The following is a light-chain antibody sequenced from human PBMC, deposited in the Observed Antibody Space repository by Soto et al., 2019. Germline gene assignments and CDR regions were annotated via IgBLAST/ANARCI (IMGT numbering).Light chain of an antibody. V-gene: IGLV2-14*01. Sequence: QSALTQPTSVSGSPGQSITISCTGTSSDVGGYNYVSWYQQHPGKAPKLMIYDVSNRPSGVSNRFSGSKSGNTASLTISGLQAEDEADYYCSSYTSSSTPHVVFGGGTKLTVL. J-gene: IGLJ2*01. CDR1: SSDVGGYNY. CDR3: SSYTSSSTPHVV. CDR2: DVS.